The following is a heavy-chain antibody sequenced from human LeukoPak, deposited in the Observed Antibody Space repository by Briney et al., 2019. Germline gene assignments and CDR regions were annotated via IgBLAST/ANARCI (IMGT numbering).Heavy chain of an antibody. D-gene: IGHD5-12*01. CDR2: IYPSDSNT. V-gene: IGHV5-51*01. CDR1: GFSFTSYW. Sequence: VESLKISCKWSGFSFTSYWIGWVRQMPGKGLDWMGSIYPSDSNTRYSPTFQGQVTISADKSISTAYLQWSSLKASDTAMYYCARQGDIVATTDYWGQGTLVTVSS. CDR3: ARQGDIVATTDY. J-gene: IGHJ4*02.